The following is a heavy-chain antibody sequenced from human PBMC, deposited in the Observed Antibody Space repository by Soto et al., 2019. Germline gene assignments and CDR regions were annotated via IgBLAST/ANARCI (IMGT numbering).Heavy chain of an antibody. CDR1: GFTFSSYS. J-gene: IGHJ3*02. CDR3: ARWGPITGGMSDDAFDI. V-gene: IGHV3-21*01. D-gene: IGHD1-20*01. CDR2: ISSSSSYI. Sequence: GGSLRLSCAASGFTFSSYSMNWVRQAPGKGLEWVSSISSSSSYIYYADSVKGRFTISRDNAKNSLYLQMNSLRAEDTAVYYCARWGPITGGMSDDAFDIWGQGTMVTVSS.